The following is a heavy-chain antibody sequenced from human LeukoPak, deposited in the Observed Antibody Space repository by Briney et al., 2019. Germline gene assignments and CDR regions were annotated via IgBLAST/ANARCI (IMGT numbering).Heavy chain of an antibody. Sequence: GGSLRLSCVASGLNFDDSAMHWVRQAPGKGLEWVSLISADGGSTFSADSVKGRFSISRDNSKNSMYLQMNSLRSEDTAMYYCAKESGKFDYWGQGTLVGVSS. CDR1: GLNFDDSA. CDR2: ISADGGST. J-gene: IGHJ4*02. V-gene: IGHV3-43*02. CDR3: AKESGKFDY.